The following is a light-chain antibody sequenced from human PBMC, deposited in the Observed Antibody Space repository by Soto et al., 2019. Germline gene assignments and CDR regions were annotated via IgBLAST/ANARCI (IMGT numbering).Light chain of an antibody. CDR3: QQLNAYPLT. J-gene: IGKJ5*01. V-gene: IGKV1-9*01. CDR2: GAS. Sequence: VRLTQSPSFLSASVGDRVTITCRASQGISSYLAWFQKKQGRAPNLLIYGASTLQSGVPSRLRGSGYGTDLTITISNLQTEDFETYYCQQLNAYPLTFGQGTRLEI. CDR1: QGISSY.